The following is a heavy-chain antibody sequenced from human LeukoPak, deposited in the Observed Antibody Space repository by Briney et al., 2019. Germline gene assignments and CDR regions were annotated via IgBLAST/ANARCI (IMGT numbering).Heavy chain of an antibody. V-gene: IGHV3-30*02. D-gene: IGHD3-10*01. Sequence: GGSLRLSCAASGFTFSMYGIHWVRQAPGKGLEWVTFIGYDGRNKYYADSVKGRFTISRDNSKNTLYLQMNSLRAEDTAVYYCAKDNAYYYADYWGQGTLVTVSS. J-gene: IGHJ4*02. CDR3: AKDNAYYYADY. CDR2: IGYDGRNK. CDR1: GFTFSMYG.